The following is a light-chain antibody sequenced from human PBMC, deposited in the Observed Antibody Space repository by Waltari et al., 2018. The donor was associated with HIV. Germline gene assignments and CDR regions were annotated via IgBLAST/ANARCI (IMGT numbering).Light chain of an antibody. CDR1: QSVLYSSNNKNY. CDR3: QQYITTPLT. J-gene: IGKJ4*01. V-gene: IGKV4-1*01. Sequence: IVMTQSPDSLAVSLGERATINCKSSQSVLYSSNNKNYLAWYQQKPAQPPRLLLYWASTRESGVPDRFGGSGSGTNFTLTISSLQAEDVAVYYCQQYITTPLTFGGGTKVEIK. CDR2: WAS.